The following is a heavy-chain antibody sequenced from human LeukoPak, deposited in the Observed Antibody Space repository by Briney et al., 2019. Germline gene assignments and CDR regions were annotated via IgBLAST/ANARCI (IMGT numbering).Heavy chain of an antibody. J-gene: IGHJ4*02. CDR2: IYYSGST. V-gene: IGHV4-59*01. D-gene: IGHD6-19*01. Sequence: SETLSLTCTVSGGSISSYYWSWIRQPPGNGLEWIGYIYYSGSTNYNPSLKSRVTISVDTSNNQFSLKLSSVTAADTAMYYCARRAYSSGWYYFDYWGQGTLVTVSS. CDR1: GGSISSYY. CDR3: ARRAYSSGWYYFDY.